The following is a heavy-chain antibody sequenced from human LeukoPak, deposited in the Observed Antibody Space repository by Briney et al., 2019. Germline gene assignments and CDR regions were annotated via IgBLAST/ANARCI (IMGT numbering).Heavy chain of an antibody. CDR3: ASKAGGEVY. D-gene: IGHD1-26*01. CDR1: GFTVSSNY. J-gene: IGHJ4*02. CDR2: ISSSSSYI. Sequence: GGSLRLSCAASGFTVSSNYMSWVRQAPGKGLEWVSSISSSSSYIYYADSVKGRFTISRDNAKNSLYLQMNSLRAEDTAVYYCASKAGGEVYWGQGTLVTVSS. V-gene: IGHV3-21*01.